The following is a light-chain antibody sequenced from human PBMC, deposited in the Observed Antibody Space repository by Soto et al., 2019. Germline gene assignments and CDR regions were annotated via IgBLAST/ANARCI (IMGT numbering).Light chain of an antibody. J-gene: IGKJ4*01. V-gene: IGKV3-15*01. CDR1: QSVSSSY. Sequence: SPGSLTLSHEERATLSCRASQSVSSSYLAWYQQKPGQAPRLFIYGASTRATGIPARFSGSGSGTEFTLTISNLQSEDFAVYYCQQYNDWPPLTFGGGTNVDI. CDR3: QQYNDWPPLT. CDR2: GAS.